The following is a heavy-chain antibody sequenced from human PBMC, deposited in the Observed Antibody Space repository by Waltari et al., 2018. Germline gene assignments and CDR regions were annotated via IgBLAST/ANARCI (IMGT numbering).Heavy chain of an antibody. J-gene: IGHJ3*02. Sequence: EVQLVESGGGLVQPGRSLRLSCAASGLPFDDYAMNWVRQAPGKGLELVAGISWNSGSIGYADSVKGRFTISRDNAKNSLYLQMNSLRAEDMALYYCARGIAGIDIWGQGTMVTVSS. V-gene: IGHV3-9*03. D-gene: IGHD6-13*01. CDR2: ISWNSGSI. CDR3: ARGIAGIDI. CDR1: GLPFDDYA.